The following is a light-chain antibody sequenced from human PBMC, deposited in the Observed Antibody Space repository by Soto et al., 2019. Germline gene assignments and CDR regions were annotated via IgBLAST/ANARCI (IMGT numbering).Light chain of an antibody. CDR3: VLYMGSGISL. V-gene: IGLV8-61*01. Sequence: QTVVTQEPSVSVSPGGTVTLTCGLTSGSVSTSYYPSWYQQTPGQAPRTLIYSTNSRSSGVPDRFSGSILGNKAALTITGAQADDESDYYCVLYMGSGISLFGGGTQLTVL. J-gene: IGLJ2*01. CDR1: SGSVSTSYY. CDR2: STN.